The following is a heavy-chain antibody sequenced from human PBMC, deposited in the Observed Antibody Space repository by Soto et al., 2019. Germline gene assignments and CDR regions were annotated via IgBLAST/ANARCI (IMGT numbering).Heavy chain of an antibody. CDR1: GFSLSTTGVG. Sequence: QITLKESGPTLVKPTQTLTLTCTFSGFSLSTTGVGVSWIRQPPGKALEWLALIYWHDDKRYSPSLESRLTTTTDTSKIQVVLTMTDMARVDTATYYCAHRGGATVGLYYFDYWGQGAMVTVSS. D-gene: IGHD3-16*01. V-gene: IGHV2-5*01. CDR2: IYWHDDK. CDR3: AHRGGATVGLYYFDY. J-gene: IGHJ4*02.